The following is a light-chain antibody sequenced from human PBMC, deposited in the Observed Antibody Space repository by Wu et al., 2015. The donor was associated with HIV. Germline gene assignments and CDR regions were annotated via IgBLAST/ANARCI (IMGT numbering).Light chain of an antibody. J-gene: IGKJ2*03. Sequence: DIQMTQSPSSLSASVGDRVTITCRASQGISNFLAWYQQKPGKPPKVLIYAASTLQSGVPSRFSGSGSGTDFTLTISSLQPEDCATYYFHPRSFGQGTKLEIK. V-gene: IGKV1-27*01. CDR3: HPRS. CDR1: QGISNF. CDR2: AAS.